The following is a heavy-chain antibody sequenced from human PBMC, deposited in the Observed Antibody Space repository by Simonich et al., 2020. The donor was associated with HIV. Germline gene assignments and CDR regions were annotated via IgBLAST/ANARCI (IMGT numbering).Heavy chain of an antibody. D-gene: IGHD2-8*02. V-gene: IGHV2-5*02. CDR2: INGDDDK. CDR3: THWRITGNFDV. CDR1: GFSLSTRGVG. J-gene: IGHJ3*01. Sequence: QITLKESGPTLVKPTQTLTLTCTFSGFSLSTRGVGVGWIRQPPGNALEWHALINGDDDKRYSPSLKSRLIISKDTSKNQVVLTMTNMDPVDTATYYCTHWRITGNFDVWGPGTMVTVSS.